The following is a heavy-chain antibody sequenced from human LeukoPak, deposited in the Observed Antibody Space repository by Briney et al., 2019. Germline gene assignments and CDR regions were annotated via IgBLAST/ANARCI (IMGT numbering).Heavy chain of an antibody. CDR3: ARARGGNLDY. D-gene: IGHD4-23*01. CDR1: GGSISGYH. V-gene: IGHV4-59*01. Sequence: SETLSLTCNVSGGSISGYHWSWIRQPPGKGLEWLGYIYYSGSSNYNPSLKSRVTISVDTSKNQFSLKLSSVTAADTAVYYCARARGGNLDYWGQGTLVTVSS. CDR2: IYYSGSS. J-gene: IGHJ4*02.